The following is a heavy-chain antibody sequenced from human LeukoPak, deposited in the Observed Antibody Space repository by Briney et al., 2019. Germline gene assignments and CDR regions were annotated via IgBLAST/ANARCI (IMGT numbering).Heavy chain of an antibody. CDR3: AKWYGSGIGRYFDL. Sequence: RTGGSLRLSCAASGLTFSSYSFHWVRQAPGKGLVWVSRISNDGTTTNFADPVKGRFTISRDNAKNTVYLQMNSLRAEDTAVYYCAKWYGSGIGRYFDLWGRGTLVTVSS. J-gene: IGHJ2*01. V-gene: IGHV3-74*01. CDR2: ISNDGTTT. CDR1: GLTFSSYS. D-gene: IGHD3-10*01.